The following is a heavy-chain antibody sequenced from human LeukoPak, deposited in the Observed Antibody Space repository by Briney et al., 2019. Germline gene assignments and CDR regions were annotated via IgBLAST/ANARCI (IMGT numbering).Heavy chain of an antibody. D-gene: IGHD6-13*01. CDR3: ARGESSSSDNWFDP. Sequence: ASVKVSCMASGYTFTTYDINWVRQATGQGLEWMGWMNPNSGNTGYAQKFQGRVTITRNTSISTAYMELSSLRSEDTAVYYCARGESSSSDNWFDPWGQGTLVTVSS. CDR1: GYTFTTYD. J-gene: IGHJ5*02. V-gene: IGHV1-8*03. CDR2: MNPNSGNT.